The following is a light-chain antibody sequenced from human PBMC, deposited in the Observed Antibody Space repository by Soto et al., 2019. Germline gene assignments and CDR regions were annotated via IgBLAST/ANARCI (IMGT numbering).Light chain of an antibody. J-gene: IGKJ5*01. CDR2: AAS. Sequence: DIQMTQSPSSLSASVGDRVTITCRASQSISSYLNWYQQKPGKAPKLLIYAASSLQSGVPSRFSGSGSGTDFTLTISSLQPEDFATYYCQQSSSTPHPFGQGTRLEIK. V-gene: IGKV1-39*01. CDR1: QSISSY. CDR3: QQSSSTPHP.